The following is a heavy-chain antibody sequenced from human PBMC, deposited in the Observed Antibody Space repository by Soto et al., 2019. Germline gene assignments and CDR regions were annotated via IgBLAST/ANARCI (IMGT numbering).Heavy chain of an antibody. CDR3: ARAELTMIVVVITQGSNWFDP. CDR1: GYTFTGYY. J-gene: IGHJ5*02. Sequence: ASVKVSCKASGYTFTGYYMHWLRQAPGQGLEWMGWINPNSGGTNYAQKFQGRVTMTRDTSISTAYMELSRLRSDDTAVYYCARAELTMIVVVITQGSNWFDPWGQGTLVTVSS. V-gene: IGHV1-2*02. CDR2: INPNSGGT. D-gene: IGHD3-22*01.